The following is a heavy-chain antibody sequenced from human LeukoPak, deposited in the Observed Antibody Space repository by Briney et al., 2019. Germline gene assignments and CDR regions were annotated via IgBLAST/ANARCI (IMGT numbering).Heavy chain of an antibody. V-gene: IGHV3-33*08. Sequence: GGSLRLSCAASGFTFSSYGMHWVRQAPGKGLEWVAVIWYDGSNKYYADSVKGRFTISRDNSKNTLYLQMNSLGAEDTAVYYCATTNTNPTGAFDIWGQGTMVTVSS. J-gene: IGHJ3*02. D-gene: IGHD2-2*01. CDR2: IWYDGSNK. CDR3: ATTNTNPTGAFDI. CDR1: GFTFSSYG.